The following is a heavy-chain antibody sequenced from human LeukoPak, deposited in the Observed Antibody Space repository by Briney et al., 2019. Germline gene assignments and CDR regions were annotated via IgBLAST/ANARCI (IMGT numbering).Heavy chain of an antibody. CDR3: ARGDCSSTICYSPMDV. CDR1: GGSFSGYY. D-gene: IGHD2-2*01. V-gene: IGHV4-34*01. CDR2: INHSGST. J-gene: IGHJ6*03. Sequence: SSETLSLTCAVYGGSFSGYYWSWIRQPPGKGLEWIGEINHSGSTNYNPSLKSRVTISVDTSKNQFSLKVRSVTAADTAVYYCARGDCSSTICYSPMDVWGKGTTVTVSS.